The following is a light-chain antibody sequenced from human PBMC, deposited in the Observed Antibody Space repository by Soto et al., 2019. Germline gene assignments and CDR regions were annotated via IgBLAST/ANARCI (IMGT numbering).Light chain of an antibody. CDR3: QTWGTGIRV. Sequence: QSVLTQSPSASASLGASVKLTCTLSSGHSNYAIAWHQQQPEKGPRYLMKVNSDGSHRKGDGIPDRFSGSSSGAQRYLTISSLQSEHEADYYCQTWGTGIRVFGTGTKVTVL. V-gene: IGLV4-69*01. J-gene: IGLJ1*01. CDR1: SGHSNYA. CDR2: VNSDGSH.